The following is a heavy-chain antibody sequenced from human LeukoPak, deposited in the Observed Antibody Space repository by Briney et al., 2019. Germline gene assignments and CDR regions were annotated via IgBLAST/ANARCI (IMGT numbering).Heavy chain of an antibody. J-gene: IGHJ4*02. V-gene: IGHV6-1*01. CDR1: GDSVSSNGAS. CDR2: TYYRSQQWHS. D-gene: IGHD3-3*01. Sequence: SQTLSLTCAISGDSVSSNGASWNWIRQPPSRGLEWLGRTYYRSQQWHSDYAPSVKGRLTLNPDTSKNQFSLQLNSMTPEDTAVYYCGRETDFGVVTHWGQGTLVTVSS. CDR3: GRETDFGVVTH.